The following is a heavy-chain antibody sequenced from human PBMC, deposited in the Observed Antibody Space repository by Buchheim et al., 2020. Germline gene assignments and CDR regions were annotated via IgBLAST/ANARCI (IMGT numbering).Heavy chain of an antibody. V-gene: IGHV3-15*01. CDR3: AAGTGKTDLDY. Sequence: EVQLVESGGGLVRPGGSLRLSCAASGFSFNDVWMNWVRQVPGKGLEWVGRIKSKIVGGTTDYGVLVKGRFTITRDDSKRTVDLEMNSLRAEDTAVYYCAAGTGKTDLDYWGQGIL. CDR2: IKSKIVGGTT. CDR1: GFSFNDVW. J-gene: IGHJ4*02. D-gene: IGHD1-1*01.